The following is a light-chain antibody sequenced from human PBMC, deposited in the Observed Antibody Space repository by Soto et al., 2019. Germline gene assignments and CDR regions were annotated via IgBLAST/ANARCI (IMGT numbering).Light chain of an antibody. J-gene: IGKJ4*01. V-gene: IGKV1-27*01. CDR3: QKYNSALVT. CDR2: AAS. Sequence: DIQMTQSPSSLSASVGCRVTITCRSSQGISNYLAWYQQKPGKVPKLLIYAASTLQSGVPSRFSGSGSATDFTLTITSLQPEDVATYYCQKYNSALVTFGGGTKVDIK. CDR1: QGISNY.